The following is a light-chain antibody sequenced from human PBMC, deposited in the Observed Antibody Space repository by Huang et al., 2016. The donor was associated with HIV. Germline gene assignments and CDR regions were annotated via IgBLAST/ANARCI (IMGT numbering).Light chain of an antibody. CDR2: GAS. V-gene: IGKV3-20*01. Sequence: ELVLTQSPGTVSLSPGERATRSCRASQSIRRGYLAWYQQKPGQAPRLLIVGASSRATGGPDRFSGSGCGADFTLTSSRVEPGDFEMYYCQQYGTSSTTFGEGTRVGIK. CDR3: QQYGTSSTT. CDR1: QSIRRGY. J-gene: IGKJ1*01.